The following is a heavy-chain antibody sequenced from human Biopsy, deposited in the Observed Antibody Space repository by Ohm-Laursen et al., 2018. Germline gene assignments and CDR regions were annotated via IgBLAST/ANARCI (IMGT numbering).Heavy chain of an antibody. CDR2: IWYDGTNK. V-gene: IGHV3-33*07. D-gene: IGHD2-2*01. Sequence: SLRLSCSASGFSFSTYGIYWVRQAPGKGLEWVAAIWYDGTNKYYAESVKGRLTIPRDNSKNTLYLQMNSLRAEDTAVYFCAGGGPHVRAGGSAFDYWGQGTLVTVSS. CDR1: GFSFSTYG. J-gene: IGHJ4*02. CDR3: AGGGPHVRAGGSAFDY.